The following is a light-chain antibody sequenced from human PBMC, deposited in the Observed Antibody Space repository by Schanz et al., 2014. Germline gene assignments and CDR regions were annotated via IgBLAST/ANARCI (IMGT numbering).Light chain of an antibody. J-gene: IGKJ2*01. CDR3: QHYNNWPPMYT. V-gene: IGKV3-15*01. CDR2: RAS. CDR1: QSVDSN. Sequence: ERVLTQSPATLSVPPGDTATLSCRASQSVDSNLAWYQQKPGQAPRLLIYRASTRATGIPARFSGSGSGTEFTLTISSLQSEDFAVYYCQHYNNWPPMYTFGQGTKLEIK.